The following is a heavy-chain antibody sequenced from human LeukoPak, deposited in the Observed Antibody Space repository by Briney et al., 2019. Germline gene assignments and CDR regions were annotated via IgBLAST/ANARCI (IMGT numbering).Heavy chain of an antibody. D-gene: IGHD5-12*01. CDR3: ARHGWLRTNWFDP. CDR1: GYSFTSYW. CDR2: IYPGDSDT. Sequence: GESLKISCKGSGYSFTSYWIGWVRQMPGKGLEWMGIIYPGDSDTRYSPSFQGQVTISADKSISTAYLQWSSLKASDAAMYYCARHGWLRTNWFDPWGQGTLVTVSS. J-gene: IGHJ5*02. V-gene: IGHV5-51*01.